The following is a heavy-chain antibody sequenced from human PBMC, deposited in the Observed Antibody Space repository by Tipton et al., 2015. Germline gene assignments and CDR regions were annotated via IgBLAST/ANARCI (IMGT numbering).Heavy chain of an antibody. V-gene: IGHV4-59*01. Sequence: TLSLTCTVSGGSFSSYYWSWIRQPPGKGLEWIGFIYSSGNTKYNPSLKSRVTISVDTSKTQFSLKMSSVTASDTAVYYCARARGRHGGLFDSWGQGILVTVSS. D-gene: IGHD4-23*01. J-gene: IGHJ4*02. CDR1: GGSFSSYY. CDR3: ARARGRHGGLFDS. CDR2: IYSSGNT.